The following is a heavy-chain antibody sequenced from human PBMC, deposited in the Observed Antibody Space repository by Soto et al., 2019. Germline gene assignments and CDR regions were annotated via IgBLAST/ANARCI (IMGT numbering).Heavy chain of an antibody. CDR3: ARDGYGDPYYYYGMDV. D-gene: IGHD4-17*01. CDR1: GFAFGFYE. J-gene: IGHJ6*02. Sequence: GGSLRLSCAASGFAFGFYEMNWVRQAPGKGLEWVSYISTSGDTIYYADSVKGRFTISRDNARNSLYLQMNSLRAEDTAVYYCARDGYGDPYYYYGMDVWGQGTTVTVSS. CDR2: ISTSGDTI. V-gene: IGHV3-48*03.